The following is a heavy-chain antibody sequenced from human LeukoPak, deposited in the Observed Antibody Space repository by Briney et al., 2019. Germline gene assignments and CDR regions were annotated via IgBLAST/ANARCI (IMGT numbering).Heavy chain of an antibody. D-gene: IGHD6-19*01. CDR2: INLNGDTK. CDR1: GFSLSSYG. CDR3: AQGYSSGWFPN. V-gene: IGHV3-23*01. Sequence: GGSLRLSCAVSGFSLSSYGMSWVRQPPGKGLEWISAINLNGDTKYYEDSVKGRFTISRDHSENTLYLHMNSLRTEDTAVYYCAQGYSSGWFPNWGQGSLVSVSS. J-gene: IGHJ4*02.